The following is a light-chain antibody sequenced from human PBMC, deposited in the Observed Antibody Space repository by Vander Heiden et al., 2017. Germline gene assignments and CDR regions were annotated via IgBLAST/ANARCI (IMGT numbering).Light chain of an antibody. J-gene: IGKJ2*01. V-gene: IGKV1-8*01. CDR1: QGISSY. CDR3: QQYYSYPHT. Sequence: AIRITHSPSSLSASTGDRVTITCRSRQGISSYLAWYQQKPGKAPKLLIYAASTLQSGVPSRFSGSGSGTDFTLTISCLQSEDFATYYCQQYYSYPHTFGQGTKLEIK. CDR2: AAS.